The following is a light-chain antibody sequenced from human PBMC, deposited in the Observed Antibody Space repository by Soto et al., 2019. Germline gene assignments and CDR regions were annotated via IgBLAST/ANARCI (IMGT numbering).Light chain of an antibody. Sequence: EIVLTQSPGTLSLSPGDRATLSCRASQTVSFSYLAWYQQKPGQAPRLLIYGASSRATGIPGRFSGSESGTGFTLTISRLEPEDFAVYYCQQYGSSPLTFVGGTKVEIK. CDR1: QTVSFSY. CDR3: QQYGSSPLT. CDR2: GAS. J-gene: IGKJ4*01. V-gene: IGKV3-20*01.